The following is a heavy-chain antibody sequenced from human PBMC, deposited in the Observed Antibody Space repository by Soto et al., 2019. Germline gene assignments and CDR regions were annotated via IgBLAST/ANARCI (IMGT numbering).Heavy chain of an antibody. Sequence: QVQLVQSGAEVKKPRASVRVSCKASGYTFTSYDIYWVRQATGQGLEWMGWMNPFSGNAVYTQKFQDRVTMTRDTSINTAYMEMSGLRSEDTAVYYCTRGQGNHWDQGSLVTVSS. CDR2: MNPFSGNA. CDR1: GYTFTSYD. V-gene: IGHV1-8*01. J-gene: IGHJ4*02. CDR3: TRGQGNH.